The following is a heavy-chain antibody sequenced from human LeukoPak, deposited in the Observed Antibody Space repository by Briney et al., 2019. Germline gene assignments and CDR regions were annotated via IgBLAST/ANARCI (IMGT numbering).Heavy chain of an antibody. D-gene: IGHD3-10*01. CDR3: AKAYYGSGSYPIFDY. Sequence: GGSLRLSCAASGFTFSSYAMSWVRQAPGKGLEWVSAISGSGGSTYYADSVKGRFTISRDNSKNTLYLQMNSLRAEDTAVYYCAKAYYGSGSYPIFDYWGQGILVTVSS. J-gene: IGHJ4*02. V-gene: IGHV3-23*01. CDR2: ISGSGGST. CDR1: GFTFSSYA.